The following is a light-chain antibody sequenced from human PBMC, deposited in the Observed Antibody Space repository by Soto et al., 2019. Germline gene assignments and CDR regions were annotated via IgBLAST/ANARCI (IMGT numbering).Light chain of an antibody. CDR1: QSINSW. J-gene: IGKJ1*01. CDR2: DAS. Sequence: DIQGTHSPSSLSASVGDRVTITCRASQSINSWLAWYQQKPGKAPQILIYDASTLKSGVPSRFSASGSGTEFTLTISSLQPDDFATYYCQSGTFGQGTKVDIK. V-gene: IGKV1-5*01. CDR3: QSGT.